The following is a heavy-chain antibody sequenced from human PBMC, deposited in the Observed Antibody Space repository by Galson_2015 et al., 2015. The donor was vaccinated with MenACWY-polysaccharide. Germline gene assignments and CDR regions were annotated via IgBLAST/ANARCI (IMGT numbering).Heavy chain of an antibody. J-gene: IGHJ4*01. CDR2: MTYDGSDQ. CDR1: GFSFSSYG. Sequence: SLRLSCAVSGFSFSSYGMHWVRQAPGKGLEWVTYMTYDGSDQNYARSVRGRFTISRDNSKSMLYLQMESLRPEDTAVYYCAKREARNSGPFDLWGHGTLVTVSS. V-gene: IGHV3-30*18. D-gene: IGHD6-19*01. CDR3: AKREARNSGPFDL.